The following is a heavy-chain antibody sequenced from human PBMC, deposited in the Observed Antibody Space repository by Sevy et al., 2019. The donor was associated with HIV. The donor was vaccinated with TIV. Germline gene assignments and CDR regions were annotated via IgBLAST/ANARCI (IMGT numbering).Heavy chain of an antibody. J-gene: IGHJ6*02. CDR2: INTNTGNP. Sequence: ASVKVSCKASGYTFTSYGMNWVRQAPGQGLEWMGWINTNTGNPTYAQGLTGRFVFSLDTSVSTAYLKISSLKAEDTAIYYCARTSRGIVVVAAAQHYYGMDVWGQGTTVTVSS. D-gene: IGHD2-2*01. V-gene: IGHV7-4-1*02. CDR3: ARTSRGIVVVAAAQHYYGMDV. CDR1: GYTFTSYG.